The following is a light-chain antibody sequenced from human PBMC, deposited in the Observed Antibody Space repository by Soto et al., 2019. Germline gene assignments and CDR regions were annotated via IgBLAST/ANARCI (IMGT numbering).Light chain of an antibody. Sequence: EIVVTQSPATRSVSPGERATLSCRASQSLDSNLAWYQQKPGRTHRLLLYGAYTRAAGVPARFSGSGSATEFTPTTRSLQSEDFAVSYCHQYNDWHRTFGPGTKVDI. CDR1: QSLDSN. CDR3: HQYNDWHRT. CDR2: GAY. V-gene: IGKV3-15*01. J-gene: IGKJ1*01.